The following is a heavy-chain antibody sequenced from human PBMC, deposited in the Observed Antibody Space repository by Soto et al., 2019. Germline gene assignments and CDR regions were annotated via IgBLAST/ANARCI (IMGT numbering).Heavy chain of an antibody. CDR3: ARGAAAENFYYYYGMDV. J-gene: IGHJ6*02. D-gene: IGHD6-13*01. CDR2: IYYSGST. Sequence: SETLSLTCTVSGGSISSYYWSWIRQPPGKGLEWIGYIYYSGSTNYNPSLKSRVTISVDTSKNQFSLKLSSVTAADTAVYYCARGAAAENFYYYYGMDVWGQGTTVTVSS. CDR1: GGSISSYY. V-gene: IGHV4-59*01.